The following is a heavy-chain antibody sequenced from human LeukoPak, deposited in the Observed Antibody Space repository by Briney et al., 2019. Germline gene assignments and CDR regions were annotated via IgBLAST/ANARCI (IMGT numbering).Heavy chain of an antibody. CDR1: GFSVSSFV. CDR3: AQGYSSGWYPY. J-gene: IGHJ4*02. CDR2: ISVDGEIA. V-gene: IGHV3-23*01. Sequence: GGSLRLSCAVSGFSVSSFVMSWGRQAPGKGLEWISAISVDGEIAYYADSVKGRFIISRDNSKNTLYLQMSSLRAEDTAVYYCAQGYSSGWYPYWGQGSLVSVSS. D-gene: IGHD6-19*01.